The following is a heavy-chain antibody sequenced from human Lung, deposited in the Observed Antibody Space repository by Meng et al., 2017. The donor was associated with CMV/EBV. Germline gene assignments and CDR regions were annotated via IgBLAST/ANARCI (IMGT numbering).Heavy chain of an antibody. J-gene: IGHJ4*02. D-gene: IGHD3-22*01. V-gene: IGHV3-30*02. CDR3: AKGGDYDSSGDY. CDR1: GFTFSSYG. CDR2: IRYDGSNK. Sequence: SCAASGFTFSSYGMHWVRQAPGKGLEWVAFIRYDGSNKYYADSVKGRFTISRDNSKNTLYLQMNSLRAEDTAVYYCAKGGDYDSSGDYLGQGTLVTVSS.